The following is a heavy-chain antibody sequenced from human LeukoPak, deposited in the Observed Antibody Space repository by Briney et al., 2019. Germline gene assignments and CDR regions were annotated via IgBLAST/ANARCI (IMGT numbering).Heavy chain of an antibody. CDR3: AKLGVRSSAGEDY. J-gene: IGHJ4*02. D-gene: IGHD3-10*01. Sequence: GGSLRLSCAASGFDFSTYVMYWVRQAPGKGLEWVSALYGNGEGISYADSVKGRFAISRDNSKNTLYLQMNSLRPEDTALYYCAKLGVRSSAGEDYWGQGTPVTVSS. V-gene: IGHV3-23*01. CDR2: LYGNGEGI. CDR1: GFDFSTYV.